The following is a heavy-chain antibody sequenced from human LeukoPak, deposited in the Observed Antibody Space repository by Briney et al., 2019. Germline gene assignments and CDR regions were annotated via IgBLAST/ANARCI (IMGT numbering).Heavy chain of an antibody. V-gene: IGHV3-69-1*01. Sequence: GSLRLSCAASGFTFSDYYMNWVRQAPGKGLEWVSSIGSSSTIYYADSVKGRFTISRDNAKNSLYLQMNSLRAEDTAVYYCARKIWFGEYCFDYWGRGTLVTVSS. CDR3: ARKIWFGEYCFDY. J-gene: IGHJ4*02. CDR1: GFTFSDYY. D-gene: IGHD3-10*01. CDR2: IGSSSTI.